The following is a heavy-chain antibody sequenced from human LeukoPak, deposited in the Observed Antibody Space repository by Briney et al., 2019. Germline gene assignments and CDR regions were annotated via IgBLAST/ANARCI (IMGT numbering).Heavy chain of an antibody. J-gene: IGHJ4*02. CDR2: VSAFNGNT. D-gene: IGHD1-26*01. Sequence: ASVKVSCKASGYTFSSYGIIWVRQSPAQGLEWMGWVSAFNGNTDYAPKLQGRVTMTTDTSTTTAYMELRSLTSDDTAVYYCARRGGSYSHSDFWGQGTLVTVSS. V-gene: IGHV1-18*01. CDR3: ARRGGSYSHSDF. CDR1: GYTFSSYG.